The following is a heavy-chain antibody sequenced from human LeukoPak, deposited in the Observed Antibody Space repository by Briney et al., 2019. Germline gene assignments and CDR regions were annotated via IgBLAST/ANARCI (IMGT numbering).Heavy chain of an antibody. CDR2: IKQDGSEK. CDR3: ARDPGDRAIDRWFDP. D-gene: IGHD5-18*01. J-gene: IGHJ5*02. CDR1: RFTFSSYW. Sequence: GGSLRLSCGASRFTFSSYWMRWVRQAPGEGLEWVANIKQDGSEKYYVDSVKGRFIISRDNAKNSLYLHMNDLRAEDTAVYYCARDPGDRAIDRWFDPWGQGTLVTVSS. V-gene: IGHV3-7*03.